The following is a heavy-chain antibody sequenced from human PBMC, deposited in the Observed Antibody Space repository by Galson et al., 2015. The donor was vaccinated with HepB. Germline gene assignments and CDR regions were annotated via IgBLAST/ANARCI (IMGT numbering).Heavy chain of an antibody. CDR2: ISGSGGST. CDR3: VEQGRPGPYWYYYYMDV. CDR1: GFTFSSYA. Sequence: SLRLSCAASGFTFSSYAMSWVRQAPGKGLEWVSGISGSGGSTYYADSVKGRFTISRDDSKNTLYLQMNSLRAEDTAVHYCVEQGRPGPYWYYYYMDVWGKGTTVTVSS. V-gene: IGHV3-23*01. D-gene: IGHD2-8*02. J-gene: IGHJ6*03.